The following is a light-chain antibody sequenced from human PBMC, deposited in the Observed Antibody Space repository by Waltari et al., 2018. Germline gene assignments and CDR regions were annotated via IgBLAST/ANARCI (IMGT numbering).Light chain of an antibody. CDR3: CSFAGRSTWV. J-gene: IGLJ1*01. CDR1: SSDVGTYNL. V-gene: IGLV2-23*01. Sequence: QSALTQPASVSGSPGQSIAVSCTGTSSDVGTYNLVSWYQQRPGKAPKLIIYEAKKRPSGISTRFSGSKSGNTASLTISGLQAEDEADYYCCSFAGRSTWVFGTGTKVIVL. CDR2: EAK.